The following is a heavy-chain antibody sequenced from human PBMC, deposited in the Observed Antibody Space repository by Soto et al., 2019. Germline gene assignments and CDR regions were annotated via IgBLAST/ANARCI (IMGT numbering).Heavy chain of an antibody. CDR3: ARDPTLGIGSYFDL. CDR1: GFTFSSYW. J-gene: IGHJ2*01. Sequence: PGGSLRLSCAASGFTFSSYWMSWFRQAPGKGLEWVANIKQDGSEKYYVDSVKGRFTISRDNAKNSLYLQMNSLRAEDTAVYYCARDPTLGIGSYFDLWGRGTLVTVSS. CDR2: IKQDGSEK. V-gene: IGHV3-7*05. D-gene: IGHD7-27*01.